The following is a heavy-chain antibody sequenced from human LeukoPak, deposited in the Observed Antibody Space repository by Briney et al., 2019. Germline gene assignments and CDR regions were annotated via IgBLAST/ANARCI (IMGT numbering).Heavy chain of an antibody. CDR1: VYTFINYN. CDR2: IKPGCGGT. D-gene: IGHD6-19*01. Sequence: ASVNVSCKASVYTFINYNIYGFRQAPGQGPEWMGKIKPGCGGTTYSQKCQGRLSFTGDPSTSTVYMELTSLISEDTAVYYCARGSGWSLGQGTLVSVSS. V-gene: IGHV1-46*01. J-gene: IGHJ5*02. CDR3: ARGSGWS.